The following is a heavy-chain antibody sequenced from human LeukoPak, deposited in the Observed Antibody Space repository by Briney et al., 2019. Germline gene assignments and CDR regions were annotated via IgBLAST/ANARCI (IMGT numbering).Heavy chain of an antibody. CDR2: IKQDGSEK. Sequence: GGSLRLSCAASGFTFSSYWMSWVRQAPGKGLEWVANIKQDGSEKYYVDSVKGRFTISRDNAKNSLYLQMNSLRAEDTAVYYSARDRCSSTSCYNDYWGQGTLVTVSS. D-gene: IGHD2-2*02. CDR1: GFTFSSYW. CDR3: ARDRCSSTSCYNDY. J-gene: IGHJ4*02. V-gene: IGHV3-7*01.